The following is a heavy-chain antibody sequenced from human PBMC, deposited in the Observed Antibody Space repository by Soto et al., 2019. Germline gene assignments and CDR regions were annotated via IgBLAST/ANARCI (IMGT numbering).Heavy chain of an antibody. J-gene: IGHJ3*02. V-gene: IGHV4-59*01. CDR1: GGSISSYY. CDR2: IYYSGST. CDR3: ARAVGKRAPDAFDI. Sequence: PSETLSLTCTVSGGSISSYYWSWIRQPPGKGLEWIGYIYYSGSTNYNPSLKSRVTISVDTSKNQFSLKLSSVTAADTAVYYCARAVGKRAPDAFDIWGQGTIVTVSS.